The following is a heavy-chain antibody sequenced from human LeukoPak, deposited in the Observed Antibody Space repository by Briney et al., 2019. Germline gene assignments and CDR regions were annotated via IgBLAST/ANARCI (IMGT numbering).Heavy chain of an antibody. Sequence: GGSLRLSCAASGFTFDDYAMHWVRQAPGKGLEWVSLISWDGGSTYYADSVKDRFTISRDNSQNTLYLQMGGLRVEDMAVYYCARVVGGGNFDYWGQGTLVTVSS. CDR3: ARVVGGGNFDY. J-gene: IGHJ4*02. CDR1: GFTFDDYA. D-gene: IGHD2-2*01. V-gene: IGHV3-43D*03. CDR2: ISWDGGST.